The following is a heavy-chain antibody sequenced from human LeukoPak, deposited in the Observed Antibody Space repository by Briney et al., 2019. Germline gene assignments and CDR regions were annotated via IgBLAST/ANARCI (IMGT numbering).Heavy chain of an antibody. Sequence: NSSETLSLTCTVSGGSISSYYWSWIRQPAGKGLEWIGRIYTSGSTNYNPSLKSRVTMSVDTSKNQFSLKLSSVTAAGTAVYYCARGKQQLVTYYYYYYYMDVWGKGTTVTVSS. J-gene: IGHJ6*03. D-gene: IGHD6-6*01. CDR3: ARGKQQLVTYYYYYYYMDV. CDR1: GGSISSYY. CDR2: IYTSGST. V-gene: IGHV4-4*07.